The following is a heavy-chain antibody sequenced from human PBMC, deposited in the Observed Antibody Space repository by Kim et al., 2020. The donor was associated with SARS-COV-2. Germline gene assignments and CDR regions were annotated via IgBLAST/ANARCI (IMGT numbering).Heavy chain of an antibody. CDR2: IKNKIDGGTI. J-gene: IGHJ6*02. V-gene: IGHV3-15*01. CDR3: TTVYGHYYYGMDV. Sequence: GGSLRLSCAASGFTFSNALMSWVRQAPGKGLEWVGRIKNKIDGGTIDYGAPVKGRFTIPRDDSKTTVYLQMNSLKTEDTAVYYCTTVYGHYYYGMDVWGQGTTVTVSS. D-gene: IGHD3-16*01. CDR1: GFTFSNAL.